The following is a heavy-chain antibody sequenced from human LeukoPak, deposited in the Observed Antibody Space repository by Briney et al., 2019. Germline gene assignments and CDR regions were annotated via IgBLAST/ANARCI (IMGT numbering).Heavy chain of an antibody. V-gene: IGHV1-46*01. Sequence: ASVKVSFKASGYTFTSYYMHWVRQAPGQGLEWMGIINPSGGSTSYAQKFQGRVTMTRDTSTSTVYMELSSLRSEDTAVYYCARDIRKTRITMVRGVLYYYYGMDVWGQGTTVTVSS. CDR2: INPSGGST. J-gene: IGHJ6*02. CDR3: ARDIRKTRITMVRGVLYYYYGMDV. CDR1: GYTFTSYY. D-gene: IGHD3-10*01.